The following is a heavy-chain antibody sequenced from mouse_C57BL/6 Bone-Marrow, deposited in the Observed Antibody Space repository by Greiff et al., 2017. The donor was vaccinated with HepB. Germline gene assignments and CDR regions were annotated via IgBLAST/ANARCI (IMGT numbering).Heavy chain of an antibody. V-gene: IGHV2-6-1*01. Sequence: VQLKESGPGLVAPSQRLSITCTVSGFSLTSYGVHWVRQPPGKGLEWLVVIWSDGSTTYNSALKSRLSISKDNSKSQVFLKMNSLQTDDTAMYYCARHNGYFYYAMDYWGQGTSVTVSS. J-gene: IGHJ4*01. D-gene: IGHD2-3*01. CDR1: GFSLTSYG. CDR2: IWSDGST. CDR3: ARHNGYFYYAMDY.